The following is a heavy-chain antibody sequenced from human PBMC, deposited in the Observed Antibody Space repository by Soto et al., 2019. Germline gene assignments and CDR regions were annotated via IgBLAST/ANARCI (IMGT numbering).Heavy chain of an antibody. CDR2: TSYDGNNK. V-gene: IGHV3-30*03. CDR3: ASTVDTTMFTWALGN. CDR1: RFIFISYG. J-gene: IGHJ1*01. Sequence: QVQLVESGGGVVQPGRSLRLSCAAPRFIFISYGMHWVRQAPGKGLEWLAVTSYDGNNKYYGDSVKGRFTISRDNSKNTLYLQMNSLRPEDTAVYYCASTVDTTMFTWALGNLGQGTLVTVSS. D-gene: IGHD5-18*01.